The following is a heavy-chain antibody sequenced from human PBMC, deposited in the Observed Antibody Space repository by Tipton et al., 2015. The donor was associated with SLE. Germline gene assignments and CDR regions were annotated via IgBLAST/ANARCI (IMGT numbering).Heavy chain of an antibody. V-gene: IGHV3-48*03. CDR3: ASLGIGSSWSYYYYYYMDV. J-gene: IGHJ6*03. CDR1: GFTFSSYE. Sequence: SLRLSCAASGFTFSSYEMNWVRQAPGKGLEWVSYISSSGSTIYCADSVKGRFTISRDNAKNSLYLQMNSLRAEDTAVYYCASLGIGSSWSYYYYYYMDVWGKGTTVTASS. D-gene: IGHD6-13*01. CDR2: ISSSGSTI.